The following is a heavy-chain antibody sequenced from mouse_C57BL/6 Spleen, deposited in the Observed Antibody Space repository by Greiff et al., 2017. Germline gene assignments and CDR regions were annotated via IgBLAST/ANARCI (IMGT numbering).Heavy chain of an antibody. J-gene: IGHJ2*01. CDR3: ARGGRYDKYDGTAFFDY. Sequence: QVQLQQPGAELVMPGASVKLSCKASGYTFTSYWMHWVKQRPGQGLEWIGEIDPSDSYTNYNQKFKGKSTLTVDKSSSTAYMQLSSLTSEDSAVYYCARGGRYDKYDGTAFFDYWGQGTTLTVSS. D-gene: IGHD2-14*01. V-gene: IGHV1-69*01. CDR2: IDPSDSYT. CDR1: GYTFTSYW.